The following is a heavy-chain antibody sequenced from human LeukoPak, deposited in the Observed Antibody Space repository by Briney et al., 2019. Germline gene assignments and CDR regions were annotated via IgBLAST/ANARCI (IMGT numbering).Heavy chain of an antibody. J-gene: IGHJ6*02. Sequence: SETLSLTCTVSGGSISSYYWGWIRQPPGKGLEWIGYIYYSGSTNYNPSLRSRVTISVDTSKNQFSLKLSSVTAADTAVYYCARDDRTGLKRGYYGMDVWGQGTTVTVSS. CDR2: IYYSGST. CDR1: GGSISSYY. V-gene: IGHV4-59*01. D-gene: IGHD3-10*01. CDR3: ARDDRTGLKRGYYGMDV.